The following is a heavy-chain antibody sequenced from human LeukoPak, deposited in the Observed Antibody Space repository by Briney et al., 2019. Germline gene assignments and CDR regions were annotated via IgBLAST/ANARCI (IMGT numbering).Heavy chain of an antibody. CDR1: GFTFSSYW. CDR2: IKQDGSEK. CDR3: AKDLRWLQLLFYFDY. V-gene: IGHV3-7*03. Sequence: AGGSLRLSCAASGFTFSSYWMSWVRQAPGKGLEWVANIKQDGSEKYYVDSVKGRFTISRDNAKNSLYLQMNSLRAEDTAVYYCAKDLRWLQLLFYFDYWGQGTLVTVSS. D-gene: IGHD5-24*01. J-gene: IGHJ4*02.